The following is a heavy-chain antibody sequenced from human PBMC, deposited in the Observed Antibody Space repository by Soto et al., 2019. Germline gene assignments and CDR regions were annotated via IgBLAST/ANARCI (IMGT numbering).Heavy chain of an antibody. D-gene: IGHD3-10*01. J-gene: IGHJ1*01. CDR3: ARDYGALPADRFQH. Sequence: QMKLVESGGGVVQPGRSLRLSCAASGFNLDSYAMNWVRQAPGKGHEWVATISYDGKNIYYADFVRGRFTISKDNSNNTLYLRLSSLIPEAPAIDYCARDYGALPADRFQHWCQGTLVTVSS. V-gene: IGHV3-30*03. CDR1: GFNLDSYA. CDR2: ISYDGKNI.